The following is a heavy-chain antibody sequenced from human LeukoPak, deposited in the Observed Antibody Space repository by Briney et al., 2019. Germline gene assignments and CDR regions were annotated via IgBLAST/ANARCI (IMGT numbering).Heavy chain of an antibody. CDR2: IGGRDGST. D-gene: IGHD1-26*01. V-gene: IGHV3-23*01. Sequence: GGSLRLSCAASGFTFSSYGMSWVRQAPGKGLEWVSAIGGRDGSTYYADSVKGRFTISRDNSKNTLYLQVNSLTAEDTAVYYCAKGGKWDVTPFDYWGQGTLVTVSS. CDR3: AKGGKWDVTPFDY. J-gene: IGHJ4*02. CDR1: GFTFSSYG.